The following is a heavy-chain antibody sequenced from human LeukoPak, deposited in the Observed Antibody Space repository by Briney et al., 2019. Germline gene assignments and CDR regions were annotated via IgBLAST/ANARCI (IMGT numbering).Heavy chain of an antibody. CDR2: ISASGGST. CDR3: ARVWGIAAAGGEIEY. V-gene: IGHV3-23*01. Sequence: PGGSLRLSCAVSGFTFSTYGMIWVRQGPGKGLEWVSGISASGGSTYYADSVKGRFTISRDNSKNTLYLQMNSLRDEDTAVYYCARVWGIAAAGGEIEYWGQGTLVTVSS. D-gene: IGHD6-13*01. J-gene: IGHJ4*02. CDR1: GFTFSTYG.